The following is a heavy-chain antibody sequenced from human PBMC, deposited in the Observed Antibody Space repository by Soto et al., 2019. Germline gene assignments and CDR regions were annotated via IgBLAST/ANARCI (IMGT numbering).Heavy chain of an antibody. J-gene: IGHJ6*02. Sequence: SVKVSCKASGGTFSSYAISWVRQAPGQGLEWMGGIIPIFGTANYAQKFQGRVTITADESTSTAYMELSSLRSEDTAVYYCAREGPQTGTTRDYYYYGMDVWGQGTTVTVSS. V-gene: IGHV1-69*13. D-gene: IGHD1-1*01. CDR1: GGTFSSYA. CDR2: IIPIFGTA. CDR3: AREGPQTGTTRDYYYYGMDV.